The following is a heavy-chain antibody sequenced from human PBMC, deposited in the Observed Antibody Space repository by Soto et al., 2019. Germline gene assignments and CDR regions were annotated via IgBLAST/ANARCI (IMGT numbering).Heavy chain of an antibody. V-gene: IGHV3-23*01. CDR3: AKTNWSDFSRGRCNSSHK. CDR1: GFSLSSYA. Sequence: GGSLRLSCAASGFSLSSYAVGWVRQTPGKGLEWVSVISGNAGRTYYADSVKGRFIISRDNSRDTLSLQMDSLRGEDTAIYYCAKTNWSDFSRGRCNSSHKWGQ. J-gene: IGHJ1*01. CDR2: ISGNAGRT. D-gene: IGHD2-15*01.